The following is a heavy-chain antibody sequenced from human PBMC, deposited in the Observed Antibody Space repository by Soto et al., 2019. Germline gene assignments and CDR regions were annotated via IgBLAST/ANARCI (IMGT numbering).Heavy chain of an antibody. D-gene: IGHD3-10*01. CDR1: VGSISSSSYY. CDR3: ARLGGQHYYCSGIYSVNWFDP. V-gene: IGHV4-39*01. J-gene: IGHJ5*02. CDR2: IYYSGST. Sequence: QLQLQESGPGLVKPSETLSLTCTVSVGSISSSSYYWGWIRQPPGKGLEWIGSIYYSGSTYYNPSLKSRVTISGDTSKNQFSLKLSSLAAADTSVYYCARLGGQHYYCSGIYSVNWFDPWGQGTLVTVSS.